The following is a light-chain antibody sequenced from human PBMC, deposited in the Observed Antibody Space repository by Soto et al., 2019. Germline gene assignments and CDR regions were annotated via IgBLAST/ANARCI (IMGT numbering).Light chain of an antibody. J-gene: IGKJ4*01. Sequence: AIQMTQSPSSLSASVGDRVTITCRASQGIRNDLAWYQRKPGKAPKLPIYTASSLQNGVPPRFSGSGSDTVFTLTIDSLQPEDFATYYCLQDFSFPLTLGGGTKVDIK. CDR1: QGIRND. V-gene: IGKV1-6*01. CDR3: LQDFSFPLT. CDR2: TAS.